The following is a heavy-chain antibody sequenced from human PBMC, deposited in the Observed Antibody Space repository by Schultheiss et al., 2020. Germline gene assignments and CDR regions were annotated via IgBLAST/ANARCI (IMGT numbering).Heavy chain of an antibody. CDR2: ISSSSSTI. J-gene: IGHJ6*02. D-gene: IGHD2-15*01. CDR1: GFTFSSYS. CDR3: ARDGVNCSGGSCYLYFYYYYGMDV. Sequence: GESMKISCAASGFTFSSYSMNWVRQAPGKGLEWVSYISSSSSTIYYADSVKGRFTISRDNAKNSLYLQMNSLRAEDTAVYYCARDGVNCSGGSCYLYFYYYYGMDVWGPGTTVTVAS. V-gene: IGHV3-48*01.